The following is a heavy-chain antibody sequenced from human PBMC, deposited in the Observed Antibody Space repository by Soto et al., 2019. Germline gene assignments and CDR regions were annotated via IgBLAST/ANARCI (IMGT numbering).Heavy chain of an antibody. CDR2: IWYDGSNK. CDR3: ARDNYYYDSTGGDDAFDI. Sequence: GGSLRLSCAASGFTFSSYGMHWVRQAPGKGLEWVAVIWYDGSNKYYADSVKGRFTISRDNSKNTLYLQMNSLRAEDTAVYYCARDNYYYDSTGGDDAFDIWGQGTMVTVSS. J-gene: IGHJ3*02. V-gene: IGHV3-33*01. CDR1: GFTFSSYG. D-gene: IGHD3-22*01.